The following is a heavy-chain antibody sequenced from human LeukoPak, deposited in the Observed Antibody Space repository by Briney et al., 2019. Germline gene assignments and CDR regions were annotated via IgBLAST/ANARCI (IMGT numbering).Heavy chain of an antibody. V-gene: IGHV4-31*03. D-gene: IGHD1-1*01. CDR2: IYYSGST. Sequence: SETLSLTCTVSGGSISSGGYYWSWIRQHPGKGLEWIGYIYYSGSTYYNPSLKSRVTISVDTSKNQFSLKLSSVTAADTAVYYCARKNNWNAKIDYWGQGTLVTVSS. CDR1: GGSISSGGYY. CDR3: ARKNNWNAKIDY. J-gene: IGHJ4*02.